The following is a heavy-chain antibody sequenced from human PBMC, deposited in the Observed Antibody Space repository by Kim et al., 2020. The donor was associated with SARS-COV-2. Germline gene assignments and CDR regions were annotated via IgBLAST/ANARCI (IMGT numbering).Heavy chain of an antibody. D-gene: IGHD3-16*01. J-gene: IGHJ4*02. CDR3: AKDKGLKSLWG. V-gene: IGHV3-43*01. CDR2: T. Sequence: TYYADSVKGRFTIARDNSKNSLYLQKNSLRTEDTALYYCAKDKGLKSLWGWGQGTLVTVSS.